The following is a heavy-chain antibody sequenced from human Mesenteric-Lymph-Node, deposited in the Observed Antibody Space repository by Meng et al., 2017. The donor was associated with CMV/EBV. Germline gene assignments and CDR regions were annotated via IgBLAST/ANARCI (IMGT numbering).Heavy chain of an antibody. CDR1: GYTFISYY. CDR2: INPSGGSA. J-gene: IGHJ3*02. D-gene: IGHD4-11*01. CDR3: AAAPADPDYPILLNAFDI. V-gene: IGHV1-46*01. Sequence: ASVKVSCKASGYTFISYYMHWVRQAPGQGLEWMGIINPSGGSARYAQKFQGRVTMTSDTSTSTVYMELSSLRSEDTAVYYCAAAPADPDYPILLNAFDIWGQGTMVTVSS.